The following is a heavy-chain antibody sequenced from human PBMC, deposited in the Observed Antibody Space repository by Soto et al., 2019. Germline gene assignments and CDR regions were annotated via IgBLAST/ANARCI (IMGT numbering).Heavy chain of an antibody. V-gene: IGHV1-3*01. J-gene: IGHJ5*02. CDR3: ARAISGYVT. CDR1: GITFSTYA. CDR2: INAGNGNT. D-gene: IGHD5-12*01. Sequence: QVQLVQSGAEVKKPGASVKVSCKASGITFSTYAIHWVRQAPGQRLEWMGWINAGNGNTRYSQKFQGRVTLTRDTSASTAYMDLSSLSSEDTAIYYYARAISGYVTWGQGTLVTVSS.